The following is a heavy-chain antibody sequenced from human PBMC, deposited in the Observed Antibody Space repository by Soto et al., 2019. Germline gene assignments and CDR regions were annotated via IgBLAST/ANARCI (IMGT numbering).Heavy chain of an antibody. D-gene: IGHD3-10*01. V-gene: IGHV4-39*01. Sequence: QLQLQESGPGLVKPSETLSLTCTVSGGSISSSSYYWGWIRQPPGKGLEWIGSIYYSGSTYYNPSLKSRVTLSVDTSKNQFSLKLSSVTAADTAVYYCARHHSYYYGSGRNYGMDVWGQGTTVTVSS. CDR1: GGSISSSSYY. J-gene: IGHJ6*02. CDR3: ARHHSYYYGSGRNYGMDV. CDR2: IYYSGST.